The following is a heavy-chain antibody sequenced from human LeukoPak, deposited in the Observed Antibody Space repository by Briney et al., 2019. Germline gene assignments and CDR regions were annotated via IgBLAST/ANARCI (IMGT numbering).Heavy chain of an antibody. V-gene: IGHV3-74*01. CDR1: GFTFSSYW. Sequence: GGSLRLSCAASGFTFSSYWMHWVRQAPGKGLVWVSRINSDGSSTSYADSVKGRFTISRDNAKNTLYLQMNSLRAEDTAVYYCARGGNYDFWSGCSHSRKAANYYYMDVWGKGTTVTVSS. J-gene: IGHJ6*03. CDR2: INSDGSST. CDR3: ARGGNYDFWSGCSHSRKAANYYYMDV. D-gene: IGHD3-3*01.